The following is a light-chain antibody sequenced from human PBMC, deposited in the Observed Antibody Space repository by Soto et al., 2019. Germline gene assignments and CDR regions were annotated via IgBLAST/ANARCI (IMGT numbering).Light chain of an antibody. CDR2: GAS. V-gene: IGKV1-39*01. Sequence: DIQMTQSPPSLSASVGDRVTITCRASQSISSHLNWYQQKPGKAPKLLIYGASTLQSGVPSRFSGSGSGTDFTLTISSLQSEDFANYYCQQSFSTPELNFGGGTKADI. J-gene: IGKJ4*01. CDR1: QSISSH. CDR3: QQSFSTPELN.